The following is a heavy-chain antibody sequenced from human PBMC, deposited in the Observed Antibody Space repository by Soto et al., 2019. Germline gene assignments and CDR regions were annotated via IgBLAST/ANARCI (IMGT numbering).Heavy chain of an antibody. CDR1: GFSFNTYA. V-gene: IGHV3-23*01. CDR2: ISDSGSGT. J-gene: IGHJ4*02. D-gene: IGHD5-18*01. CDR3: ALLSRRYTFGFNSPFDF. Sequence: EVQLLESGGGLVQPGGSLSLSSTASGFSFNTYAVSWVRQAPGKGLEWISTISDSGSGTFYADSVEGRLTISRDNSKRTVYLQMSSLRAEDTAVYFCALLSRRYTFGFNSPFDFWGQGTLVTVSS.